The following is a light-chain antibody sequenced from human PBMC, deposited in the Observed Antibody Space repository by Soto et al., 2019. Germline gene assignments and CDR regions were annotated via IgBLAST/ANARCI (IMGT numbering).Light chain of an antibody. Sequence: EIVLTQSPGTLSLSPGERATLSCRTSQSITSNYVAWYQQKPGQGPSLLIYGISIRATGIPDRFSGSGSGTDFTLTISRLEPEDFAVYYCQQYGSSPFTFGPGTKVDIK. CDR2: GIS. J-gene: IGKJ3*01. V-gene: IGKV3-20*01. CDR1: QSITSNY. CDR3: QQYGSSPFT.